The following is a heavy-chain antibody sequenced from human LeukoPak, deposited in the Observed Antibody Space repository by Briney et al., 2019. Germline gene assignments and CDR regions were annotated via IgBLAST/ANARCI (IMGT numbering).Heavy chain of an antibody. CDR2: IYHSGST. D-gene: IGHD3/OR15-3a*01. V-gene: IGHV4-4*02. CDR1: GGSISSSNW. CDR3: ARTSQLLDPYYFDY. J-gene: IGHJ4*02. Sequence: SGTLSLTCAVSGGSISSSNWWSWVRQPPVKGLEWIGEIYHSGSTNYNPSLKSRVTISVDKSKNHFSLDLSSVTAADTAVYYCARTSQLLDPYYFDYWGQGILVTVSS.